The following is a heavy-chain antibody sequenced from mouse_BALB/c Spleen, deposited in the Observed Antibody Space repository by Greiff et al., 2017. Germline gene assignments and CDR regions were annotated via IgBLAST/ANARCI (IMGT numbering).Heavy chain of an antibody. Sequence: VKLQESGAELARPGASVKLSCKASGYTFTSYWMQWVKQRPGQGLEWIGAIYPGDGDTRYTQKFKGKATLTADKSSSTAYMQLSSLASEDSAVYYCARSGYGYDEGYYYAMDYWGQGTSVTVSS. J-gene: IGHJ4*01. V-gene: IGHV1-87*01. CDR3: ARSGYGYDEGYYYAMDY. CDR1: GYTFTSYW. D-gene: IGHD2-2*01. CDR2: IYPGDGDT.